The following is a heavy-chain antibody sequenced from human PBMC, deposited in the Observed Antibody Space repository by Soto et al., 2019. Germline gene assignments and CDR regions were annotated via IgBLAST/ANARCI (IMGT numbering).Heavy chain of an antibody. V-gene: IGHV4-59*01. CDR1: GGSLSSYY. D-gene: IGHD1-26*01. CDR3: ARGAKRGATIDY. J-gene: IGHJ4*02. CDR2: IYYSGIT. Sequence: SSETLSLTCNVSGGSLSSYYWSWVRQPPGKGLEWIGYIYYSGITNYNPSLKSRVTISVDTSKNQFSLKLSSVTAADTAVYYCARGAKRGATIDYWGQGALVTVSS.